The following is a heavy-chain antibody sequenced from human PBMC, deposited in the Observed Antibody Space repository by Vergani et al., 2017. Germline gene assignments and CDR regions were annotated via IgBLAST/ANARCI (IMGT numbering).Heavy chain of an antibody. CDR3: ERGNCGVNCPKYKWLAP. V-gene: IGHV4-4*07. D-gene: IGHD2-21*01. J-gene: IGHJ5*02. CDR1: GGSMSDFY. CDR2: IYPNGNG. Sequence: QVHLQESGPGVVKPSDTLSLTCTVSGGSMSDFYWTWIRQPAGRSLEWIGRIYPNGNGNYNESLRSRLTMSIDTSRSQFSLSLSSVTAADTAVYDCERGNCGVNCPKYKWLAPCGRGILVTVSS.